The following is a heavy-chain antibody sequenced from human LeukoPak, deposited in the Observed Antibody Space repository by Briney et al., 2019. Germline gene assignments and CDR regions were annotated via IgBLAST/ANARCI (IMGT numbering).Heavy chain of an antibody. V-gene: IGHV1-2*02. CDR2: IHPNSGGT. CDR3: ARDSCGGGGCHYWYFDL. D-gene: IGHD6-19*01. J-gene: IGHJ2*01. Sequence: ASVKVPCKASGYAFTGYYIHWVRQAPGQGLEWMGWIHPNSGGTNYAQKFQGRVTMTRDTSITTASMELSSLKPDDTAVYYCARDSCGGGGCHYWYFDLWGRGTLVTVSS. CDR1: GYAFTGYY.